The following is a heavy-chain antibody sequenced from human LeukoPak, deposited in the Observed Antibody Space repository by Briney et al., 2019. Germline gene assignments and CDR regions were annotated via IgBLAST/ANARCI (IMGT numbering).Heavy chain of an antibody. CDR3: ARVVQSTDSSGFYLPEYFQH. V-gene: IGHV4-38-2*01. Sequence: SETLSLTCAVYGGSFSGYYWGWIRQPPGKGLEWIGSIYHSGSTYYNPSLKSRVTISVDTSKNQFSLKLRSVTAADTAVYYCARVVQSTDSSGFYLPEYFQHWGQGTLVTVSS. CDR2: IYHSGST. J-gene: IGHJ1*01. D-gene: IGHD3-22*01. CDR1: GGSFSGYY.